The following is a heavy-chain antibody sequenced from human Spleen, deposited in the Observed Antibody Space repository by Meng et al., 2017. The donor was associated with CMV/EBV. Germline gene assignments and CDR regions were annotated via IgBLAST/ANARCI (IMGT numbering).Heavy chain of an antibody. CDR3: ARTSSDTSGYSRDYFDY. Sequence: SVKVSCKASGYTFTGYYMHWVRQAPGQGLEWMGWINPNSGGTNYAQKFQGRVTLTRDTSISTAYMELSSLRSDDTAVYYCARTSSDTSGYSRDYFDYWGQGTLVTVSS. CDR1: GYTFTGYY. V-gene: IGHV1-2*02. CDR2: INPNSGGT. J-gene: IGHJ4*02. D-gene: IGHD3-22*01.